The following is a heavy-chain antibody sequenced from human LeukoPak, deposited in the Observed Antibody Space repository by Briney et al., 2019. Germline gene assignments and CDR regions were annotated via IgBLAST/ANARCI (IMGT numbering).Heavy chain of an antibody. CDR2: ITGSGDAT. CDR1: GFTVSSNY. J-gene: IGHJ4*01. Sequence: PGGSLRLSCAASGFTVSSNYMSWVRQAPGKGLEWVSAITGSGDATYYADSVRGRFTISRDNSKNTLYLQMNSLRAEDTAVFYCAKGRLRSGSYLDYWGHGALVTVSS. D-gene: IGHD1-26*01. V-gene: IGHV3-23*01. CDR3: AKGRLRSGSYLDY.